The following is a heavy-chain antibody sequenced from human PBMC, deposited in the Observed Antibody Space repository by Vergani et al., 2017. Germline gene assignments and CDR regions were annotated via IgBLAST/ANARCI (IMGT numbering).Heavy chain of an antibody. D-gene: IGHD5-12*01. Sequence: EVQLVESGGGLVQPGRSLRLSCAASGFTFDDYAMHWVRQAPGKGLEWVPGIRWNSGSIGYADSVKGRFTISRDNAKNSLYLQMNSLRAEDTALYYCAKEETRGIKWLRAPGDAFDIWGQGTMVTVSS. CDR3: AKEETRGIKWLRAPGDAFDI. V-gene: IGHV3-9*01. CDR2: IRWNSGSI. CDR1: GFTFDDYA. J-gene: IGHJ3*02.